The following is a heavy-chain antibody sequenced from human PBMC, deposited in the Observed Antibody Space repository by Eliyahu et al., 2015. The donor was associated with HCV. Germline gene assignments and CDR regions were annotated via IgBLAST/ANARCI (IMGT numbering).Heavy chain of an antibody. CDR2: IYSGGST. D-gene: IGHD3-10*01. V-gene: IGHV3-53*04. J-gene: IGHJ2*01. CDR1: GFTVSSNY. Sequence: EVQLVESGGGLVQPGGSLRLSCAASGFTVSSNYMSWVRQAPGKGLEGVSVIYSGGSTYYADSVKGRFTISRHNSKNTLYLQMNSLRAEDTAVYYCARRSIYGSGSPSTGRYFDLWGRGTLVTVSS. CDR3: ARRSIYGSGSPSTGRYFDL.